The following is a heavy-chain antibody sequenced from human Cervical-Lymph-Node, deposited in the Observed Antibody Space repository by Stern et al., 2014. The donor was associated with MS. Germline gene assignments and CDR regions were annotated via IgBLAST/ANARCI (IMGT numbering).Heavy chain of an antibody. J-gene: IGHJ4*02. CDR1: GGSIDTSNW. D-gene: IGHD3-3*01. V-gene: IGHV4-4*02. Sequence: QVQLLESGPGLVKPSGSLSLTCAVSGGSIDTSNWWSWVRQPPRKGLEWSVEICHTGSTNYNPSLKSRVTMSVDKSKNQFALKRTSVTAADTAVYYCARDAEFWSGQLDYWGQGTLVTVSS. CDR3: ARDAEFWSGQLDY. CDR2: ICHTGST.